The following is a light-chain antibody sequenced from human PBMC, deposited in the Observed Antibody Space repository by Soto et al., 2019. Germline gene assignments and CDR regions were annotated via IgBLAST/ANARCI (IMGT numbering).Light chain of an antibody. CDR3: CSYTSSSTRI. CDR1: SSDIGAYNY. Sequence: QSVLTQPASVSGSPGQSITISCTGTSSDIGAYNYVSWYQHHPGKAPKLMIYEVSNRPSGVSNRFSGSKSGYTASLTISGLQAEDEADYYCCSYTSSSTRIFGGGTKLTVL. V-gene: IGLV2-14*01. J-gene: IGLJ2*01. CDR2: EVS.